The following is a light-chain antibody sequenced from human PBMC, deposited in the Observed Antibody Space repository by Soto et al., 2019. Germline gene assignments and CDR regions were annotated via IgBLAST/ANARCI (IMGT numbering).Light chain of an antibody. Sequence: DLQMTQSPSSLSASVGDRVTISCQASQDISNSLNWHQQKPGKAPKLLIYDASNLETGVPSRFSGSGSGTDFTFTISSLQPEDIATYYCQHYDNFPRTFGQGTKLEIK. CDR2: DAS. J-gene: IGKJ2*01. CDR3: QHYDNFPRT. V-gene: IGKV1-33*01. CDR1: QDISNS.